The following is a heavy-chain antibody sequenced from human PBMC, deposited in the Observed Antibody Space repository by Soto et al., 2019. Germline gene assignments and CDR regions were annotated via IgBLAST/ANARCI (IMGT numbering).Heavy chain of an antibody. CDR1: GFTFTSSA. CDR3: AADEGPAGSSSWYYYGMDV. D-gene: IGHD6-13*01. Sequence: SVKVSCKASGFTFTSSAVQWVRQARGQRLEWIGWIVVGSGNTNYAQKFQERVTITRDMSTSTAYMELSSLRSEDTAVYYCAADEGPAGSSSWYYYGMDVWGQGTTVTVSS. J-gene: IGHJ6*02. V-gene: IGHV1-58*01. CDR2: IVVGSGNT.